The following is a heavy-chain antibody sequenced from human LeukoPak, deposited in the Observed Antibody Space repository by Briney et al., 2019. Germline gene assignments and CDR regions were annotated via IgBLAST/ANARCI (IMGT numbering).Heavy chain of an antibody. CDR3: ARGPSGESIYYFDY. Sequence: ASVKVSCKASGYTFTSYGINWVRQAPGQGLEWMGWMNPISGNTGYVQKFQGRVTMTRDTSISTAYMELSGLRSEDTALYYCARGPSGESIYYFDYWGQGTLVTVSS. CDR2: MNPISGNT. J-gene: IGHJ4*02. D-gene: IGHD7-27*01. V-gene: IGHV1-8*02. CDR1: GYTFTSYG.